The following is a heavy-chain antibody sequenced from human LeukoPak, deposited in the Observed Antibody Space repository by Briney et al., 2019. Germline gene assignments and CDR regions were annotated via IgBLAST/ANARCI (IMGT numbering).Heavy chain of an antibody. D-gene: IGHD1-26*01. CDR3: ARMYSGSLDY. CDR1: GFTFSNYA. Sequence: GGSLRLSCAASGFTFSNYAMHXVRQAPGKGLXGVAGIWFDGTNIKYGDSVKGRFTISRDNSKNTLYLQMNSLRAEDTAVYYCARMYSGSLDYWGQGTLVTVSS. V-gene: IGHV3-33*01. CDR2: IWFDGTNI. J-gene: IGHJ4*02.